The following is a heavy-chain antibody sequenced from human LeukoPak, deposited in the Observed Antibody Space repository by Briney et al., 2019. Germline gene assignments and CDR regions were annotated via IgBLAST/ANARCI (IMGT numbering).Heavy chain of an antibody. CDR1: GFTFSSYW. Sequence: GSLRLSCAASGFTFSSYWMSWVRQAPGKGLEWVANIKQDGSGKYYVDSVKGRFTISRDNAKNSLYLQMNSLRAEDTAVYYCARVACGGSCYGYYWGQGTLVTVSS. V-gene: IGHV3-7*01. CDR2: IKQDGSGK. J-gene: IGHJ4*02. D-gene: IGHD2-15*01. CDR3: ARVACGGSCYGYY.